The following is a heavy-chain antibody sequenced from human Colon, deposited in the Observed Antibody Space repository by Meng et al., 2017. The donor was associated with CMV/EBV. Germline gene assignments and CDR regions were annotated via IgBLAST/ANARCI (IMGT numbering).Heavy chain of an antibody. V-gene: IGHV3-48*04. D-gene: IGHD6-19*01. J-gene: IGHJ4*02. Sequence: GESLKISCAASGFTFSSYSMNWVRQAPGKGLEWVSYISSSSSTIYYADSVKGRFTVSRDNAKNTLYLQMNSLRAEDTAIYYCARAKYASGWYSDYWGQGTMVTVSS. CDR1: GFTFSSYS. CDR2: ISSSSSTI. CDR3: ARAKYASGWYSDY.